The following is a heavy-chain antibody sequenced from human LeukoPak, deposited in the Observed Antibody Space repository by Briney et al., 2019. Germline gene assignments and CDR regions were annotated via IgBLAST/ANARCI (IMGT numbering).Heavy chain of an antibody. V-gene: IGHV3-48*04. CDR1: GFTFRAYG. D-gene: IGHD1-14*01. Sequence: GGSLRLSCAAPGFTFRAYGMNWVRQAPGKGLEWVSYFSTNGKTIHYADSVKGRFTISRDNAKNSLYLQMNGLRVEDTAVYYCAAYGNTHYWGQGTPVTVSS. J-gene: IGHJ4*02. CDR2: FSTNGKTI. CDR3: AAYGNTHY.